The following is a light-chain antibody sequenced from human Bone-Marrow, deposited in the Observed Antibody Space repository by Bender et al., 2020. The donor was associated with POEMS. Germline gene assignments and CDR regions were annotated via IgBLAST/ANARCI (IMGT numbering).Light chain of an antibody. CDR3: CSYAGSTWV. CDR2: VIN. CDR1: NNDVAAYNY. Sequence: QSALTQPASVSGSPGQSVTMSCSGTNNDVAAYNYVSWYQQHPGKAPQLLIYVINKRPSGVPDRFSGTKSGSTASLTISGLQAEDEADYYCCSYAGSTWVFGGGTKLTVL. J-gene: IGLJ3*02. V-gene: IGLV2-23*02.